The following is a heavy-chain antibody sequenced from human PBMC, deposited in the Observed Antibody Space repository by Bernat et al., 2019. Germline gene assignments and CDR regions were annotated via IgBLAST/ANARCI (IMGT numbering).Heavy chain of an antibody. V-gene: IGHV1-2*04. CDR1: GYTFTGYY. CDR2: INPNSGGT. D-gene: IGHD6-19*01. Sequence: QVQLVQSGAEVKKPGASVKVSCKASGYTFTGYYMHWVRQAPGQGLEWMGWINPNSGGTNYAQKFQGWVTMTRDTSISTAYMELSRLRSDDTAVYYCARSPGIAVAGTRLQHWGRGTLVTVSS. J-gene: IGHJ1*01. CDR3: ARSPGIAVAGTRLQH.